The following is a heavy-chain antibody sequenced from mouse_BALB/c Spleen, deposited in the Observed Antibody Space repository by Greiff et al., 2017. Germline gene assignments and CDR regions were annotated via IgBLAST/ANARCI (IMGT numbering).Heavy chain of an antibody. CDR2: IRNKANGYTT. J-gene: IGHJ2*01. Sequence: EVLLVESGGGLVQPGGSLRLSCATSGFTFTDYYISWVRQPPGKALEWLGFIRNKANGYTTEYSASVKGPFTISRDNYQTILYLQMNTLRAADSATYDCARDGATVVARSYFDYWGQGTTLTVSA. CDR1: GFTFTDYY. V-gene: IGHV7-3*02. CDR3: ARDGATVVARSYFDY. D-gene: IGHD1-1*01.